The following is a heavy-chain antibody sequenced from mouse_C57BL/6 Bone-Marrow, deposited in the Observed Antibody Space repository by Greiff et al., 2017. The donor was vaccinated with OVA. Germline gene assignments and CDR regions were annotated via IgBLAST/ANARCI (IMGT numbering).Heavy chain of an antibody. J-gene: IGHJ1*03. CDR2: ISDGGSYT. V-gene: IGHV5-4*01. Sequence: DVMLVESGGGLVKPGGSLKLSCAASGFTFSSYAMSWVRQTPEKRLEWVATISDGGSYTYYPDNVKGRFTISRDNAKNNLYLQMSHLKSEDTTMYYCARDHFYYYTYCDVWGTGTTVTVSS. CDR3: ARDHFYYYTYCDV. D-gene: IGHD1-1*01. CDR1: GFTFSSYA.